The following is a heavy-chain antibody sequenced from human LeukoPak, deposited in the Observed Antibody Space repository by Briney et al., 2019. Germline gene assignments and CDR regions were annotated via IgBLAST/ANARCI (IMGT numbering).Heavy chain of an antibody. D-gene: IGHD2/OR15-2a*01. CDR1: GFSFMNAW. Sequence: VGPLRLSCAASGFSFMNAWMIWVRQAPGKGLEWVGRIKSNADGGTPDYAAPARGRFTISRDDSKNTLYLQMNSLKTEDTAVYYCTTFYHEYSPYWGRGTLVTVSS. V-gene: IGHV3-15*01. CDR3: TTFYHEYSPY. J-gene: IGHJ4*02. CDR2: IKSNADGGTP.